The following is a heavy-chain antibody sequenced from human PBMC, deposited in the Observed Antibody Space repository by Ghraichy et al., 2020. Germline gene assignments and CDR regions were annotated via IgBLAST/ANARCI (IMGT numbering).Heavy chain of an antibody. CDR2: ISGSGSSI. J-gene: IGHJ3*02. Sequence: GGSLRLSCAASGFPFSGYTMNWVRQAPGKGLEWVSSISGSGSSIYYADSVKGRFTISRDNAKNSLYLQMNSLRAEDTALYYCARDFYYDSNKYSDDAFHIWGQGTMVTVSS. CDR1: GFPFSGYT. D-gene: IGHD3-22*01. CDR3: ARDFYYDSNKYSDDAFHI. V-gene: IGHV3-21*01.